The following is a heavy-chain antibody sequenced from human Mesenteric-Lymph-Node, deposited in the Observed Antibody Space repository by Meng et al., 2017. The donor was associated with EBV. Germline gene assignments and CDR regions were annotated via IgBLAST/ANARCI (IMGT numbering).Heavy chain of an antibody. V-gene: IGHV4-4*02. CDR2: IYHSGST. CDR1: GGSISSSNW. J-gene: IGHJ4*02. CDR3: ARVGQWLPIDY. Sequence: HVQLLECGPGRGKPSGTRALPCAVSGGSISSSNWWSWVRQPPGKGLEWIGEIYHSGSTNYNPSLKSRVTISVDKSKNQFSLNLSSVTAADTAVYYCARVGQWLPIDYWGQGTLVTVSS. D-gene: IGHD6-19*01.